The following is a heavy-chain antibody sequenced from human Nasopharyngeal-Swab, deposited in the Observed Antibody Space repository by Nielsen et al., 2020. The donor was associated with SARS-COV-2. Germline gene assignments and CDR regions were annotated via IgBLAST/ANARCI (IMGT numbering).Heavy chain of an antibody. V-gene: IGHV4-59*01. CDR3: ARASVVPAAMDYYYYMDV. D-gene: IGHD2-2*01. Sequence: WIRQPPGMGLEWIGYIYYSGSTNYNPSLKSRVTISVDTSKNQFSLKLSSVTAADTAVYYCARASVVPAAMDYYYYMDVWGKGTTVTVSS. CDR2: IYYSGST. J-gene: IGHJ6*03.